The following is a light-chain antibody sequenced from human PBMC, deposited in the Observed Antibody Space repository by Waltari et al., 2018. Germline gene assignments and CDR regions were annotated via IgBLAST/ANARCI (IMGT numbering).Light chain of an antibody. Sequence: DIQMTKSPSPLSASVEDRVTITCRANQTISSYFIWYQQQPGKAPRLLIYATSSLQSGVPSRFSGSRSGTDFTLTISSLHPEDFATYYCQQSYSSPPFTFGPGTKVDIK. CDR2: ATS. CDR3: QQSYSSPPFT. CDR1: QTISSY. J-gene: IGKJ3*01. V-gene: IGKV1-39*01.